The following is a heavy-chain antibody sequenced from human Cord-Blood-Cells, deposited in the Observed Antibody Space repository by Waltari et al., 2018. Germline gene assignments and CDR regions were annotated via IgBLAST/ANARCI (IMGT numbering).Heavy chain of an antibody. J-gene: IGHJ5*02. D-gene: IGHD2-2*01. CDR3: ARTSVVVPAAKCSWFDP. Sequence: QVQLVQSGAEVKKPGSSVKVSCKASGGTFSSYAISWVRQAPGQGLEWMGGIIPIFGTANYAQKFQGRVTRNADESTSTAYMELSSLRSEDTAVYYCARTSVVVPAAKCSWFDPWGQGTLVTVSS. CDR1: GGTFSSYA. CDR2: IIPIFGTA. V-gene: IGHV1-69*12.